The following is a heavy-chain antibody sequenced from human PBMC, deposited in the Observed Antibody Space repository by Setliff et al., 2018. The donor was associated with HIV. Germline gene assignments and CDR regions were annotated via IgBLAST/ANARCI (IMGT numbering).Heavy chain of an antibody. J-gene: IGHJ4*02. CDR3: ARGDTRNYYGGDYFDY. Sequence: SETLSLTCTVSGDSISSGRYFWTWIRQPPGKGLEWIGYISDSGNTYYNPSLKSRVTISVDTSKNQFSLKLSSVSAADTAVYYCARGDTRNYYGGDYFDYWGQGSLVTVSS. D-gene: IGHD1-26*01. CDR1: GDSISSGRYF. V-gene: IGHV4-30-4*02. CDR2: ISDSGNT.